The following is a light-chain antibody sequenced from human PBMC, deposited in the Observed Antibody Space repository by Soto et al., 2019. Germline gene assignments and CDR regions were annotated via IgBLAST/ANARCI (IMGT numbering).Light chain of an antibody. CDR2: KAS. CDR3: QHWHGFSWT. J-gene: IGKJ1*01. Sequence: DIQMTQSPSTLSASVGDRVTITCRASQSINDWVAWYQQKPGRAPKFLIYKASNLDSGVPSRFCGSGSGTELTLAISILQPDDFATYYCQHWHGFSWTFGQGTKVEIK. CDR1: QSINDW. V-gene: IGKV1-5*03.